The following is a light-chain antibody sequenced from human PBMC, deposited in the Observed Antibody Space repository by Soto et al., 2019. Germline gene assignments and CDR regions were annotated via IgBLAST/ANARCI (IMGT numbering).Light chain of an antibody. CDR2: AAS. Sequence: EIVLTQSPDTLSLSPGKRATLSCRASQSLSINYLAWYQQKPGQAPRLLIYAASSRATGIPDRFSGGGSGTDFTLTISRLEPEDFAVYYCQQCGSSPWTFGQGTKVDIK. V-gene: IGKV3-20*01. J-gene: IGKJ1*01. CDR1: QSLSINY. CDR3: QQCGSSPWT.